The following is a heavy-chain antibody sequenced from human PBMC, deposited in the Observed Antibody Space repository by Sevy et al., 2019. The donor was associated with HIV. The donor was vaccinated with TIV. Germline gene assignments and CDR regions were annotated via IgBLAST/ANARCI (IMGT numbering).Heavy chain of an antibody. D-gene: IGHD3-10*01. J-gene: IGHJ4*02. CDR3: ARDLASGSFYSLYFDY. V-gene: IGHV3-11*01. Sequence: GGSLRLSCAVSGLNVSDYFMAWIRQAPGRGPEWVSYISSSGTIIYYRDSVKGRFNFSRDNAKNSLYLQMNSLRPEDTAMYYCARDLASGSFYSLYFDYWGQGTLVTVSS. CDR2: ISSSGTII. CDR1: GLNVSDYF.